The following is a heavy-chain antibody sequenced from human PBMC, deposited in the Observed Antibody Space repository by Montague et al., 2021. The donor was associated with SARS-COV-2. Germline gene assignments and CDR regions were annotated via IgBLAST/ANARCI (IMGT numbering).Heavy chain of an antibody. CDR1: GFTFSRNS. J-gene: IGHJ4*02. V-gene: IGHV3-21*01. Sequence: SLRLSCATSGFTFSRNSMNWVRQAPGKGLEWVSTISSDTLHTFYAESVKGRFTISRDNAKNELYLRMNSLRAEDMAVYYCARGGEIDVWAPFGHWGQGTLGTGPS. CDR3: ARGGEIDVWAPFGH. D-gene: IGHD3-16*01. CDR2: ISSDTLHT.